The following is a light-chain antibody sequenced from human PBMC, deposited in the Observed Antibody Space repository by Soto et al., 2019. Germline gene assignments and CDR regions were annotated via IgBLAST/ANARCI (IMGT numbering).Light chain of an antibody. CDR2: GAS. CDR1: QSITSN. V-gene: IGKV3-15*01. CDR3: QHYFKWPYT. J-gene: IGKJ2*01. Sequence: EIVMTQSPATLSLSPGERATLSCRSSQSITSNLAWYQQKPGRAPRLLIYGASTRATGIPARFSGSGSGTEFTLTISNLQSEDFALYYCQHYFKWPYTFGQGTKVDIK.